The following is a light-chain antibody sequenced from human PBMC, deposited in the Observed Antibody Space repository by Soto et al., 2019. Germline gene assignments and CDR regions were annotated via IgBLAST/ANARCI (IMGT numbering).Light chain of an antibody. CDR3: QECAALPLT. CDR2: DAY. V-gene: IGKV1-33*01. Sequence: DIQMTQSPSSLSASVGERVTITCQASQDIRNYLNWYRQKPGKAPELLIYDAYILATWVPSTFSGSGAGTDFTLAISSLQPEGIARFFLQECAALPLTFGGGTKVELK. CDR1: QDIRNY. J-gene: IGKJ4*01.